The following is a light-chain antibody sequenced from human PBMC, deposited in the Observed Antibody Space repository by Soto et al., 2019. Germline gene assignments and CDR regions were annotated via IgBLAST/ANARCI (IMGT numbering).Light chain of an antibody. CDR1: QGISSY. J-gene: IGKJ4*01. Sequence: DIQLTQSPSFLSASVGDRVTITCRASQGISSYLAWYQQKPGKAPKLLINAAFTLQSGVPSRFSGSGSGTEFTLTISSLQPEDFASYYCQQLNSYPLPFGGGTKVEIK. V-gene: IGKV1-9*01. CDR2: AAF. CDR3: QQLNSYPLP.